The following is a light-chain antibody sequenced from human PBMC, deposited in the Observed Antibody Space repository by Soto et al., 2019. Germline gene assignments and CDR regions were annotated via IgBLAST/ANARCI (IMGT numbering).Light chain of an antibody. Sequence: EILFTEARGTLSLSPGERSTLSSSPTQTIGSNLAWYQQKPGQPPRLVIYDASLRANGVPARFGGSGSGTDFTLTINGLEPEDFAVYYCQQRNVWPPITFGQGTRLEI. CDR2: DAS. CDR3: QQRNVWPPIT. V-gene: IGKV3-11*01. J-gene: IGKJ5*01. CDR1: QTIGSN.